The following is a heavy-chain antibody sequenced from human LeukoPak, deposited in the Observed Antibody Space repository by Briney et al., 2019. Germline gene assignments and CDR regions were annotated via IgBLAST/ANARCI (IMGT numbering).Heavy chain of an antibody. CDR3: ARDRNTVTTSSYFDY. J-gene: IGHJ4*02. D-gene: IGHD4-17*01. CDR2: ISNNGGYT. V-gene: IGHV3-23*01. CDR1: GFTFSSSA. Sequence: GGSLRLSCAASGFTFSSSAMSWVRQAPGKGLERVSAISNNGGYTYYADSVQGRFTISRDNSKNTLFLQMNSLRAGDTALYYCARDRNTVTTSSYFDYWGQGTLVTVSS.